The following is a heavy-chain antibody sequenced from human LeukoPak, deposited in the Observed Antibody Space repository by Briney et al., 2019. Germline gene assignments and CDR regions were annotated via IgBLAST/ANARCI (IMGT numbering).Heavy chain of an antibody. V-gene: IGHV4-59*11. CDR2: VYSSGST. CDR3: ARGRYSDDYGSHWFDP. D-gene: IGHD3-16*01. CDR1: GMSITSRHY. Sequence: SETLSLTCSVSGMSITSRHYWGWIRQSPGKGLEWLGYVYSSGSTNYNPFLKSRVTISIDTSKKQFSLKLTSVTAADTAIYYCARGRYSDDYGSHWFDPWGRGTLVTVSS. J-gene: IGHJ5*02.